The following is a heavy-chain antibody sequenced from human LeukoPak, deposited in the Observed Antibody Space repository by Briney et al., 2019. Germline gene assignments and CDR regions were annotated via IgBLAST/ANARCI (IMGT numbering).Heavy chain of an antibody. Sequence: ASVKVSCKVSGYTLTELSMHWVRQAPGKGLEWMGGFDPEDGETIYAQKFQGRVTMTEDTSTDTAYMELSSLRSEDTAVYYCATLVPAARLAWFDPWGQGTLVTVSS. D-gene: IGHD2-2*01. V-gene: IGHV1-24*01. CDR3: ATLVPAARLAWFDP. CDR1: GYTLTELS. CDR2: FDPEDGET. J-gene: IGHJ5*02.